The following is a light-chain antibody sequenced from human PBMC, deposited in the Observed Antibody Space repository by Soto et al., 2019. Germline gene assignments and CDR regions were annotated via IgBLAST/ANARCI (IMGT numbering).Light chain of an antibody. CDR3: SSYAGSNNLH. J-gene: IGLJ2*01. CDR1: NSDIGNYNF. V-gene: IGLV2-8*01. Sequence: QSALTQPPSASGSPGQSVAISCTGTNSDIGNYNFVSWYQQHPGKAPKLMIYEVNKRPSGVPDRFSGSKSGNTASLTVSGLQPEDEADYYCSSYAGSNNLHFGRGTKLTVL. CDR2: EVN.